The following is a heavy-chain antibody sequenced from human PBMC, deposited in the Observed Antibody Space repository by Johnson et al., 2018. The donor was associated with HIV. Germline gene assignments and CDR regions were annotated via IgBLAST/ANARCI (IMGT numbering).Heavy chain of an antibody. D-gene: IGHD6-19*01. Sequence: VQLVESGGGVVQPGRSLRLSCAASGFTFSTYAMHWVRQAPGKGLEWVAVISYDGSKMYYAHSVKGRFTISRDNSKNTLYLQMNSLRTEDTAVYYCARALYSSGWDDAFDIWGQGTMVTVSS. CDR2: ISYDGSKM. CDR3: ARALYSSGWDDAFDI. J-gene: IGHJ3*02. CDR1: GFTFSTYA. V-gene: IGHV3-30*04.